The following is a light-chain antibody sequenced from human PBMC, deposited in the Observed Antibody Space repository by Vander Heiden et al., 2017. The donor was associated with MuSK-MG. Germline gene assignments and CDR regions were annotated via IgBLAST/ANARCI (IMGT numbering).Light chain of an antibody. CDR1: QNMNTF. J-gene: IGKJ4*01. Sequence: DIQLTQSPSSLSASVGDRVTISCRASQNMNTFLNWFQQKPGKPPTLLIYGTSTLYSGVPSRFSGSGSGTDFTLTISRLQAEDFATYYCQQSDRTPLTFGGGTTVEIK. CDR3: QQSDRTPLT. CDR2: GTS. V-gene: IGKV1-39*01.